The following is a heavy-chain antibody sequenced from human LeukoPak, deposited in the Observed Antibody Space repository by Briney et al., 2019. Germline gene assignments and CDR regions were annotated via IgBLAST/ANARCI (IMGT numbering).Heavy chain of an antibody. V-gene: IGHV3-23*01. J-gene: IGHJ3*02. D-gene: IGHD4-23*01. CDR3: AKAIRINYGGEVDAFDI. Sequence: GGSLRLSCAASGFTFSSYAMSWVRQAPGKGLEWVSAISGSGGSTYYADSVKGRFTISRDNSKNTLYLQMNSLRAEDTAVYYCAKAIRINYGGEVDAFDIWGQGTMVTVSS. CDR2: ISGSGGST. CDR1: GFTFSSYA.